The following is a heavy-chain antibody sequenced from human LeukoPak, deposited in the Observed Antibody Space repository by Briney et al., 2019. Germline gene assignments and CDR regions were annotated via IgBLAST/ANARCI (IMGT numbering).Heavy chain of an antibody. V-gene: IGHV1-8*03. J-gene: IGHJ4*02. Sequence: ASVKVSCKASGGTFSSYAISWVRQAPGQGLEWMGWMNPNSGNTGYAQKFQGRVTITRNTSISTAYMELSSLRSEDTAVYYCARHDSSGYYYATFDYWGQGTLVTVSS. CDR3: ARHDSSGYYYATFDY. CDR1: GGTFSSYA. D-gene: IGHD3-22*01. CDR2: MNPNSGNT.